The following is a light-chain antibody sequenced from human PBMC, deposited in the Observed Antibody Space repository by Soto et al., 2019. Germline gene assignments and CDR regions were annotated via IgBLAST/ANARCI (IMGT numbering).Light chain of an antibody. Sequence: EIVLTQSPATLSLSPGERATLSCSASQRDSRYLAWYQQKPGQAPRLHLYDASNRATGIPARFSGRGSGTDFTLTISSLETAEFAVYYCQQRSTWPLAWRVGQGTKVEIK. CDR2: DAS. CDR3: QQRSTWPLAWR. CDR1: QRDSRY. J-gene: IGKJ1*01. V-gene: IGKV3-11*01.